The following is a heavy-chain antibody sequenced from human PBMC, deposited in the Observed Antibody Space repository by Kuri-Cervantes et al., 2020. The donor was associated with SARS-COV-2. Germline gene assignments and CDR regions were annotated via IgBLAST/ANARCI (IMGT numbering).Heavy chain of an antibody. CDR2: ISWNSGSI. Sequence: GGSLRLSCAASGFTFDDYAMHWVRQAPGKGLEWVSGISWNSGSIGYADSVKGRFTISRDNSKNTLYLQMNSLRAEDTAVYYCATLLTTVTTEVYWGQGTLVTVSS. V-gene: IGHV3-9*01. D-gene: IGHD4-17*01. J-gene: IGHJ4*02. CDR3: ATLLTTVTTEVY. CDR1: GFTFDDYA.